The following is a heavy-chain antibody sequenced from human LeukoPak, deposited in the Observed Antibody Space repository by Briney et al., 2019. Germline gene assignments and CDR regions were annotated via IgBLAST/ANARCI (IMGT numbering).Heavy chain of an antibody. D-gene: IGHD6-13*01. J-gene: IGHJ3*02. CDR2: ISSSSSYI. CDR1: GFTFSSYS. CDR3: ARAIAAAGPIPLDAFDI. Sequence: GGSLRLSCAASGFTFSSYSMNWVRQAPGKGLEWVSSISSSSSYIYYADSVKGRFTISRDNAKNSLYLQMNSLGAEDTAVYYCARAIAAAGPIPLDAFDIWGQGTMVTVSS. V-gene: IGHV3-21*01.